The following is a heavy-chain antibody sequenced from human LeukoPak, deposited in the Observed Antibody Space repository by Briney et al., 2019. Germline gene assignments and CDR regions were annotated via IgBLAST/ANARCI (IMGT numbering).Heavy chain of an antibody. Sequence: GGSLRLSCAASGFTFSSYAMNWVRQAPGKGLEWVSGISGSGGSTYYADSVEGRFTISRDNSKNTLYLQMNSLRAEDTAVYYCVKADSGYDLLFDYWGQGTLVTVSS. D-gene: IGHD5-12*01. J-gene: IGHJ4*02. V-gene: IGHV3-23*01. CDR2: ISGSGGST. CDR1: GFTFSSYA. CDR3: VKADSGYDLLFDY.